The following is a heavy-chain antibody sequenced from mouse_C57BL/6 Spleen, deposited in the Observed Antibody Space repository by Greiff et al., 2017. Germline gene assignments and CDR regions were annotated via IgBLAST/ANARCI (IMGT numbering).Heavy chain of an antibody. CDR3: ARSGYYGSKDYFDY. D-gene: IGHD1-1*01. V-gene: IGHV1-61*01. CDR1: GYTFTSYW. Sequence: QVQLQQPGAELVRPGSSVKLSCKASGYTFTSYWMDWVKQRPGQGLEWIGNIYPSDSETHYNQKFKDKATLTVDKSSSTAYMQLSSLTSEDSAVYYCARSGYYGSKDYFDYWGQGTTLTVSS. J-gene: IGHJ2*01. CDR2: IYPSDSET.